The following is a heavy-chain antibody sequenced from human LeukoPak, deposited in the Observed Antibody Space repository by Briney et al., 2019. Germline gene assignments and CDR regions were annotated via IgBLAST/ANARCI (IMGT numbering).Heavy chain of an antibody. CDR3: ARVGYCSSTSCYVGHD. Sequence: PGGSLRLSCAASGFTFSSYWMHWVRQAPGKGLVWVSRINSDGSSTSYADSVKGRFTISRDKAKNTLYLQMSSLRAEDTAVYYCARVGYCSSTSCYVGHDWGQGTLVTVSS. D-gene: IGHD2-2*01. V-gene: IGHV3-74*01. CDR2: INSDGSST. CDR1: GFTFSSYW. J-gene: IGHJ4*02.